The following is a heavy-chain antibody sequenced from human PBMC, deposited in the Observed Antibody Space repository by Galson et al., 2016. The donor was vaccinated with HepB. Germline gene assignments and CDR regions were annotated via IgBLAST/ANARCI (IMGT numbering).Heavy chain of an antibody. CDR2: INYSGDT. CDR3: ARECSSFDY. CDR1: GGSISSYY. D-gene: IGHD6-19*01. V-gene: IGHV4-59*01. Sequence: ETLSLTCIVSGGSISSYYWHWIRQAPGKGLEWIGFINYSGDTRYNPSLKSRVTISVDTSKNQFSLRLTSVTAADTAMYFCARECSSFDYMGHGILVTVSS. J-gene: IGHJ4*01.